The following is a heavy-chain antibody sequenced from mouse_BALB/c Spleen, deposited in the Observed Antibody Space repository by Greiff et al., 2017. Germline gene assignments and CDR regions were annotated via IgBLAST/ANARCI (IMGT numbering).Heavy chain of an antibody. CDR1: GYTFTSYW. V-gene: IGHV1-87*01. D-gene: IGHD1-1*01. CDR2: IYPGDGDT. Sequence: QVQLQQSGAELARPGASVKLSCKASGYTFTSYWTQWVKQRPGQGLEWIGAIYPGDGDTRYTQKFKGKATLTADKSSSTAYMQLSSLASEDSAVYYCARWGLRYPFAYWGQGTLVTVSA. J-gene: IGHJ3*01. CDR3: ARWGLRYPFAY.